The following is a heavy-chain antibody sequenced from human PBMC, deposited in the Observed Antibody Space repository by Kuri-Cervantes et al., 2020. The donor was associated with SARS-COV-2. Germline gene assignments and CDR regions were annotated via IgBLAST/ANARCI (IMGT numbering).Heavy chain of an antibody. CDR3: ARPLTSGYYTGINAFDI. V-gene: IGHV3-23*01. CDR2: ISGSGSNT. J-gene: IGHJ3*02. D-gene: IGHD3-3*01. CDR1: GFTFSTYA. Sequence: GGSLRLSCAASGFTFSTYAMSWVRQAPGRGLEWVSGISGSGSNTHYADSVKGRFTISRDNAKNSLYLQMNNLRAEDTAVYYCARPLTSGYYTGINAFDIWGQGTMVTVSS.